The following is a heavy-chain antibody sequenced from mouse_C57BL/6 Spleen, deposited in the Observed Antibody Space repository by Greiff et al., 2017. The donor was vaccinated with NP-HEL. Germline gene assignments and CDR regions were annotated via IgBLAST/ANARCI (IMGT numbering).Heavy chain of an antibody. CDR2: INPNNGGT. V-gene: IGHV1-22*01. D-gene: IGHD1-1*01. CDR3: ARCRCYYYGSSEGYFDD. CDR1: GYTFTDYN. J-gene: IGHJ2*01. Sequence: EVQLQQSGPELVKPGASVKMSCKASGYTFTDYNMHWVKQSHGKSLEWIGYINPNNGGTSYNQKFKGKATLTVNKSSSTAYMELRSLTSEDSAVYYCARCRCYYYGSSEGYFDDGGQGTTLTVSS.